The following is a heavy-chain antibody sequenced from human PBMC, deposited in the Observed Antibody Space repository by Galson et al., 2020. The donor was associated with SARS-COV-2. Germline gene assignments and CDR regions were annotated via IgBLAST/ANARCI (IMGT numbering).Heavy chain of an antibody. V-gene: IGHV4-39*01. CDR1: GGSITSSSYY. J-gene: IGHJ6*02. Sequence: SETLSLTCTVSGGSITSSSYYWGWIRQPPGKGLEWIGSIYYSGSTYYNPSLKSRVTISVDTSKNQFSLKLSSVTAADTAVYYCARQGDSWTGDPEDYYGMDVWGQGTTVTVSS. CDR3: ARQGDSWTGDPEDYYGMDV. D-gene: IGHD3-9*01. CDR2: IYYSGST.